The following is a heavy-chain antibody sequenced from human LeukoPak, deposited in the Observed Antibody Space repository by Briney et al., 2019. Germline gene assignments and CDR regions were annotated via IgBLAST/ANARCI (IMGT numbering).Heavy chain of an antibody. Sequence: ASVKVSCKASGGTFSSYAISWVRQAPGQGLEWMGRIIPILGIANYAQKFQGRVTMTTDTSTSTAYMELRGLRSDDTAAYYCATYSSSWPLDNWGQGTLVTVSS. CDR1: GGTFSSYA. J-gene: IGHJ4*02. D-gene: IGHD6-13*01. V-gene: IGHV1-69*04. CDR2: IIPILGIA. CDR3: ATYSSSWPLDN.